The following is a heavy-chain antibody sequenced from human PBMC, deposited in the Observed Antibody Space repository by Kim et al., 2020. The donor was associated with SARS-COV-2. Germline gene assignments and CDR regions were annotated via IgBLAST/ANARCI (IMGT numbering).Heavy chain of an antibody. Sequence: GGSLRLSCAASGFTFSNYAMSWVRQAPGRGLEWVSAMCGSDGRTFYADSVRGRFSVSRDNSENTLYLQMSGLRAEDTAIYYCAKDLADYISGGMYNWFDSSGQGTLFTVSS. D-gene: IGHD3-10*01. CDR2: MCGSDGRT. CDR1: GFTFSNYA. CDR3: AKDLADYISGGMYNWFDS. V-gene: IGHV3-23*01. J-gene: IGHJ5*01.